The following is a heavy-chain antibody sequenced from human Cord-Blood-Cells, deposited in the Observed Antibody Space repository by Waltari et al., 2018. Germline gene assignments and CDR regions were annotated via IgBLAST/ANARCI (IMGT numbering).Heavy chain of an antibody. D-gene: IGHD3-10*01. J-gene: IGHJ5*02. Sequence: QVQLQESGPGLVKPSETLSLTCTVSGGSISSYYWSWIRQPPGKGLEWIGYIYYGGSTNYNPSLKSRVTISVDTSKNQFSLKLSSVTAADTAVYYCARDSRGGPTHPWGQGTLVTVSS. CDR3: ARDSRGGPTHP. CDR2: IYYGGST. V-gene: IGHV4-59*01. CDR1: GGSISSYY.